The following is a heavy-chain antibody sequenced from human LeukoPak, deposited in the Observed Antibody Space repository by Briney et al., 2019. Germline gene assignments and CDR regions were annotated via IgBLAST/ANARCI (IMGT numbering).Heavy chain of an antibody. V-gene: IGHV3-23*01. CDR1: GFTFSTFA. CDR3: AKDRSKGSYGDDFDF. CDR2: IFPSGGEI. Sequence: HPGGSLRLSCAASGFTFSTFAMIWVRQPPGKGLEWVSSIFPSGGEIHYADSVRGRFTISRDNSRNTLYLQMNSLRAEDTAVYYCAKDRSKGSYGDDFDFWGQGTLVTVSS. D-gene: IGHD3-16*01. J-gene: IGHJ4*02.